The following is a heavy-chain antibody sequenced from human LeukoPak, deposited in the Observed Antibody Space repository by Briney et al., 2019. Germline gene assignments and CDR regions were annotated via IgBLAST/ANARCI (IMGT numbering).Heavy chain of an antibody. CDR1: GYTFTSYG. V-gene: IGHV1-18*01. CDR3: ARDQCSSTSCSPGYYYGMDV. D-gene: IGHD2-2*01. CDR2: ISAYNGNT. Sequence: GASVTVSCTASGYTFTSYGISWVRQAPGQGLEWMGWISAYNGNTNYAQKLQGRVTMTTDTSTSTAYMELRSLRSDDTAVYYCARDQCSSTSCSPGYYYGMDVWGQGTTVTVSS. J-gene: IGHJ6*02.